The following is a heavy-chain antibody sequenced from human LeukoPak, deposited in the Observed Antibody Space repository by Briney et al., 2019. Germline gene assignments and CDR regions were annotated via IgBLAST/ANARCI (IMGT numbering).Heavy chain of an antibody. CDR3: ATFRFLGT. CDR2: IKQDGSEK. CDR1: GFTFSSYR. J-gene: IGHJ3*01. V-gene: IGHV3-7*03. D-gene: IGHD3-3*01. Sequence: PGGSLRLSCAASGFTFSSYRMNWVRQAPGKGLEWVANIKQDGSEKYYVDSVKGRFTISRDNAKNSLFLQMNSLRAEDTAIYYCATFRFLGTWGQGTMVTVSP.